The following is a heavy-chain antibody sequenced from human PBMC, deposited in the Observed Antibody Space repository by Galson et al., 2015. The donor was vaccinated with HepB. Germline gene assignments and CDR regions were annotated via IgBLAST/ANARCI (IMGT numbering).Heavy chain of an antibody. D-gene: IGHD3-10*01. Sequence: SLRLSCAASGFTFSSYAMSWVRQAPGKGLEWVSAISGSGGSTYYADSVKGRFTISRDNSKNTLYLQMNSLRAEDTAVYYCAKEDGIIWFGEWAVYWDWGQGTLVTVSS. V-gene: IGHV3-23*01. J-gene: IGHJ4*02. CDR2: ISGSGGST. CDR3: AKEDGIIWFGEWAVYWD. CDR1: GFTFSSYA.